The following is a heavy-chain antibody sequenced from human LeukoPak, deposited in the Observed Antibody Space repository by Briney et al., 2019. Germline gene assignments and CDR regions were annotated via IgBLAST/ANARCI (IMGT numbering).Heavy chain of an antibody. CDR2: ISAYNGNT. D-gene: IGHD3-22*01. Sequence: ASVTVSFKASGYTFTSYGISWVRQAPGQGLEWMGWISAYNGNTNYAQKLQGRVTMTTDTSTSTAYMELRSLRSGDTAVYYCARDVVVVTSGFDYWGQGTLVTVSS. V-gene: IGHV1-18*01. J-gene: IGHJ4*02. CDR3: ARDVVVVTSGFDY. CDR1: GYTFTSYG.